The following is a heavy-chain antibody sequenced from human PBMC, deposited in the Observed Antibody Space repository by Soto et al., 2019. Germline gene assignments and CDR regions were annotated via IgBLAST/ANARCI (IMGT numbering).Heavy chain of an antibody. CDR2: IIPIFGTA. CDR3: ARVGGYNYGSWFDP. Sequence: ASVKVSCKASGGTFSSYAISWVRQAPGQGLEWMGGIIPIFGTANYAQKFQGRVTITADESTSTAYMELSSLRSEDTAVYYCARVGGYNYGSWFDPWGQGTLVTVSS. CDR1: GGTFSSYA. V-gene: IGHV1-69*13. J-gene: IGHJ5*02. D-gene: IGHD5-12*01.